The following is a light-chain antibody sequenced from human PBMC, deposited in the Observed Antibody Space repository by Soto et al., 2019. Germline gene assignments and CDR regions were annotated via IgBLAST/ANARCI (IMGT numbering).Light chain of an antibody. Sequence: QSALTQPASVSASPGQSIAISCSGTSSDVGAYDYVSWYQHHPGKAPKLIIYDVTYRPSGVSNRFSASKSGNTASLTISGLQAEDEADYYCSSYTRSSTYVFGTGTKLTVL. V-gene: IGLV2-14*03. J-gene: IGLJ1*01. CDR3: SSYTRSSTYV. CDR2: DVT. CDR1: SSDVGAYDY.